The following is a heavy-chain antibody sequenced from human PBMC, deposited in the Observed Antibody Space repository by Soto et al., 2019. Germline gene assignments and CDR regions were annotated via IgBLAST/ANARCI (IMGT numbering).Heavy chain of an antibody. J-gene: IGHJ1*01. V-gene: IGHV3-30*18. Sequence: QVQLVESGGGVVQPGRSLRLSCAASGFTFSSYGMHWVRQAPGQGLEWVAVLSYDGSNKYYADSVKGRFTISRDNSKNTLYLQMNSLRAEDTAVYYCAKEGYYGSGGRGYVQHWGQGTLVTVSS. CDR3: AKEGYYGSGGRGYVQH. CDR2: LSYDGSNK. D-gene: IGHD3-10*01. CDR1: GFTFSSYG.